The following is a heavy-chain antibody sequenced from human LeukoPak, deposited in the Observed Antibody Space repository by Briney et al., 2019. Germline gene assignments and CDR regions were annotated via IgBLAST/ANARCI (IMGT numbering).Heavy chain of an antibody. CDR1: GLTFSSYA. D-gene: IGHD5-18*01. CDR2: ITASGGNT. V-gene: IGHV3-23*01. J-gene: IGHJ4*02. CDR3: AKGNGYSYGRYYFDY. Sequence: GGSLRLSCAASGLTFSSYAMGWVRQAPGKGLEWVSAITASGGNTYYADSVKGRFTISRDNSKNTLYLQVNSLRAEDTAVYYCAKGNGYSYGRYYFDYWGQGTLSPSPQ.